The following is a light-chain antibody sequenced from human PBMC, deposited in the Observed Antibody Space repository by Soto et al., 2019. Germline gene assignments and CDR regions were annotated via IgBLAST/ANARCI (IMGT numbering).Light chain of an antibody. CDR1: SRDVGIYNL. CDR3: CSYAGSSTYV. V-gene: IGLV2-23*01. J-gene: IGLJ1*01. CDR2: EDT. Sequence: QSALTQPASVSGSPGQSITISCTGTSRDVGIYNLVSWYQLHPGKVPKLIIYEDTKRPPGISSRFSGSESGITAFLTISGLQAEDEADYYCCSYAGSSTYVFGTGTKVTVL.